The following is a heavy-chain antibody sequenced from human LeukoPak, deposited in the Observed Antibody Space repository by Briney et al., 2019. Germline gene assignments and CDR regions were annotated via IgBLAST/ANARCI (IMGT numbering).Heavy chain of an antibody. CDR1: GFTFSNYG. D-gene: IGHD3-10*01. CDR3: AKHTYYYGSGTHLDY. V-gene: IGHV3-23*01. Sequence: GGSLRLSCAASGFTFSNYGMSWVRQAPGKGLEWVSTISAGGGSTYYADSVTGRFTISRANSKNTLYLQMNSLRAEDTAVYYCAKHTYYYGSGTHLDYWGQGTLVTVSS. CDR2: ISAGGGST. J-gene: IGHJ4*02.